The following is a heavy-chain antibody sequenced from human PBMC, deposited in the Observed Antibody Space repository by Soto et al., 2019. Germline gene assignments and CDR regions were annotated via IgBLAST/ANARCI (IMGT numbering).Heavy chain of an antibody. CDR2: IYYTGNT. J-gene: IGHJ4*02. V-gene: IGHV4-30-4*01. CDR3: ARATYDSSTYYLDY. CDR1: GASISDGDYY. Sequence: PSETLSLTCTVSGASISDGDYYLPWIRPPPGRGLEWIGSIYYTGNTYSNPSLESRLSISVDPSNNQFALRLTSVTAPDTAIYYCARATYDSSTYYLDYWGQGSLVTVSS. D-gene: IGHD3-22*01.